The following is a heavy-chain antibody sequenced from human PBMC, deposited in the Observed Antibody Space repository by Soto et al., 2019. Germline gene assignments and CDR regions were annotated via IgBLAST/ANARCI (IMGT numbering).Heavy chain of an antibody. V-gene: IGHV1-18*01. CDR2: ISGYNGNT. J-gene: IGHJ6*03. Sequence: QVPLVQSGTEVKKPGASVKVSCKASGYTFRSYGISWVRQAPGQWLEWMGWISGYNGNTHYSQKFQGKVTMTTDTSTSTAYMELRNLRSDDTAVYYCAKADSNYAGRFSYYYMDVWGTGTMVTVSS. CDR3: AKADSNYAGRFSYYYMDV. CDR1: GYTFRSYG. D-gene: IGHD4-4*01.